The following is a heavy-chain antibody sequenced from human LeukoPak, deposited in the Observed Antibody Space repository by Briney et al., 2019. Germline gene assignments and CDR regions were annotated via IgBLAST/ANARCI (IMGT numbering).Heavy chain of an antibody. D-gene: IGHD2-2*01. J-gene: IGHJ5*02. CDR1: GGTSSSYA. Sequence: SVKVSCEASGGTSSSYAISWVRQAPGQGLEWMGGIIPIFGTANYAQKFQGRVTITADESTSTAYMELSSLRSEDTAMYYCARGGDIVVVPAAERGWFDPWGQGTLVTVSS. CDR2: IIPIFGTA. CDR3: ARGGDIVVVPAAERGWFDP. V-gene: IGHV1-69*13.